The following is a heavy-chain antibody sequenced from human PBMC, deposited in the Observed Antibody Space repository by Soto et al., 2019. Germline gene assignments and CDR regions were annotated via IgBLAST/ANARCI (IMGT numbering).Heavy chain of an antibody. CDR1: GGSISSSNW. D-gene: IGHD1-26*01. J-gene: IGHJ4*02. V-gene: IGHV4-4*02. CDR3: ARVYSGSYPWYFDY. CDR2: IYHSGST. Sequence: LSLTCAVSGGSISSSNWWSWVRQPPGKGLEWIGEIYHSGSTNYNPSLKSRVTISVDKSKNQFSLKLSSVTAADTAVYYCARVYSGSYPWYFDYWGQGTLVTVSS.